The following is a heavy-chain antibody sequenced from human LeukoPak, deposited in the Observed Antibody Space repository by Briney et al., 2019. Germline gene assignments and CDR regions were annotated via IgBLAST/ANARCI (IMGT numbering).Heavy chain of an antibody. D-gene: IGHD2-15*01. J-gene: IGHJ4*02. CDR1: GFTFSSFS. Sequence: GGSLRLSCAASGFTFSSFSMNWVRQAPGKGLEWVGHIRSKADGGTPDYIAPVKGRFTISRDDSKDTLYLQMNSLNTEDTAMYYCTTRSRARYCSDGACYSSADYWGQGTLVTVSS. CDR2: IRSKADGGTP. V-gene: IGHV3-15*07. CDR3: TTRSRARYCSDGACYSSADY.